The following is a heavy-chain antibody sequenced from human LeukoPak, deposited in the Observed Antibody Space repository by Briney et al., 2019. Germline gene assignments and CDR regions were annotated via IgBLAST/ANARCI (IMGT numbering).Heavy chain of an antibody. CDR3: AKDLSGATGY. CDR1: GFTLSSYS. Sequence: PGGSLRLSCAASGFTLSSYSMSWVRQAPGKGLEWVSAISGSGGSTYYADSVKGRFTISRDNSKNTLYLQMNSLRAEDTAEYYCAKDLSGATGYWGQGTLVTVSS. J-gene: IGHJ4*02. CDR2: ISGSGGST. V-gene: IGHV3-23*01. D-gene: IGHD5-12*01.